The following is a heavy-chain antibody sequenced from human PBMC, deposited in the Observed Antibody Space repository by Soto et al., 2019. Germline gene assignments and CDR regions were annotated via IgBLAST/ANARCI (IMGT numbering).Heavy chain of an antibody. V-gene: IGHV4-59*01. CDR2: IYYSGST. D-gene: IGHD6-13*01. CDR3: ARDQGSSWPHYYYYGTDV. CDR1: GGSISSYY. J-gene: IGHJ6*02. Sequence: SETLSLTCTVSGGSISSYYWSWIRQPPGKGLEWIGYIYYSGSTNYNPSLKSRVTISVDTSKNQFSLKLSSVTAADTAVYYCARDQGSSWPHYYYYGTDVWGQGTTVTVSS.